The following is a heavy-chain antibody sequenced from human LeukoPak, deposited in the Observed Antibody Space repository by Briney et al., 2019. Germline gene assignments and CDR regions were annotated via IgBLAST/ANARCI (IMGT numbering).Heavy chain of an antibody. J-gene: IGHJ4*02. Sequence: SETLSLTCAVYGGSSSGYYWSWIRQPPGKGLEWIGEINHSGSTNYNPSLKSRVTISVDTSKNQFSLKLSSVTAADTAVHYCARGRAHGPDNWGQGTLVTVSS. CDR3: ARGRAHGPDN. D-gene: IGHD2-8*01. V-gene: IGHV4-34*01. CDR1: GGSSSGYY. CDR2: INHSGST.